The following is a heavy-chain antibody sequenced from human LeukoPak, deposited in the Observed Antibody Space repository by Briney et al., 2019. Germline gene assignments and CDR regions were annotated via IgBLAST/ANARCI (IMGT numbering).Heavy chain of an antibody. D-gene: IGHD3-16*01. CDR1: GYTFTNYY. Sequence: GASVKVSCKASGYTFTNYYITWVRQAPGQGLEWMGWINPNSGGTNYAQKFQGRVTMTRDTSISTAYMEMSRMRSDDTAVYYCARMASGYGFDAFDIWGQGTMVTVSS. CDR3: ARMASGYGFDAFDI. CDR2: INPNSGGT. J-gene: IGHJ3*02. V-gene: IGHV1-2*02.